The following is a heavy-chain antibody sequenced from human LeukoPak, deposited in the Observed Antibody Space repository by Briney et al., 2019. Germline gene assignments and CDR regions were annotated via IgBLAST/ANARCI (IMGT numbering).Heavy chain of an antibody. J-gene: IGHJ3*02. CDR3: ARGKPGIVVVKMAAFDI. V-gene: IGHV4-59*01. D-gene: IGHD3-22*01. CDR2: IYYSGST. CDR1: GGSISSYY. Sequence: SETLSLTCTVSGGSISSYYWSWIRQPPGKGLEWIGYIYYSGSTNYNPSLKSRVTISVDTSKNQFSLKLSSVTAADTAVYYCARGKPGIVVVKMAAFDIWGQGTMVTVSS.